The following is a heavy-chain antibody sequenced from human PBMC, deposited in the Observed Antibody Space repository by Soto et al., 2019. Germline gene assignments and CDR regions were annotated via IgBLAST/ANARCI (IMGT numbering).Heavy chain of an antibody. D-gene: IGHD2-15*01. Sequence: ASVKVSCKASGGTFSSYAISWVRQAPGQGLEWMGGIIPIFGTANYAQKFQGRVTITADKSTSTAYMELSSLRSEDTAVYYCARGRVAATPGVLDYWGQGTLVTVSS. J-gene: IGHJ4*02. CDR1: GGTFSSYA. CDR2: IIPIFGTA. V-gene: IGHV1-69*06. CDR3: ARGRVAATPGVLDY.